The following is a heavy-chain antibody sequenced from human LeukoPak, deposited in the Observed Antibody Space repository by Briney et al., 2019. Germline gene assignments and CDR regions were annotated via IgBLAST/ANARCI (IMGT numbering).Heavy chain of an antibody. CDR3: ARGGRFYSSGGDYFDY. V-gene: IGHV1-69*06. J-gene: IGHJ4*02. CDR1: GGTFSSYA. D-gene: IGHD6-19*01. Sequence: VASVKVSCKASGGTFSSYAISWVRQAPGQGLEWMGGIIPIFGTANYAQKFQGRVTITADKSTSTAYMELSSLRSEDTAVYYCARGGRFYSSGGDYFDYWGQGTLVTVSS. CDR2: IIPIFGTA.